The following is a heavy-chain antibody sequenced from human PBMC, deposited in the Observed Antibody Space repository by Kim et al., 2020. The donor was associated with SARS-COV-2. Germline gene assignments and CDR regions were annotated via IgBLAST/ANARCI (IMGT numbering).Heavy chain of an antibody. Sequence: SVKVSCKASGGTFSSYAISWVRQAPGQGLEWMGGIIPIFGTANYAQKFQGRVTITADESTSTAYMELSSLRSEDTAVYYCARALKMGGTYGGNSQYYYYGMDVWGQGTTVTVSS. CDR1: GGTFSSYA. CDR2: IIPIFGTA. CDR3: ARALKMGGTYGGNSQYYYYGMDV. V-gene: IGHV1-69*13. D-gene: IGHD4-17*01. J-gene: IGHJ6*02.